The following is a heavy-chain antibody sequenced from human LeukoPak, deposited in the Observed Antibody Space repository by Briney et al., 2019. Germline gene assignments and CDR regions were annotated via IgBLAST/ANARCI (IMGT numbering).Heavy chain of an antibody. J-gene: IGHJ4*02. Sequence: GGSLRLSCAASGFTFDDYTMHWVRQAPGKGLEWVSLISWDGGYTYYADSVKGRFTISRDNSKNCLYPQMNSLRTEDTALYYCAKERGDYGDYALSDWGQGTLVTVSS. CDR2: ISWDGGYT. D-gene: IGHD4-17*01. V-gene: IGHV3-43*01. CDR3: AKERGDYGDYALSD. CDR1: GFTFDDYT.